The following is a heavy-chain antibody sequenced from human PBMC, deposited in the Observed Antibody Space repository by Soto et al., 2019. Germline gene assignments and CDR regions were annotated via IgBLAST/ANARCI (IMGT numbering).Heavy chain of an antibody. CDR2: IIPILGIA. Sequence: QVQLVQSGAEVKKPGSSVKVSCKASGGTFSSYTISWVRQAPGQGLEWMGRIIPILGIANYAQKFQGRVTMTADKSTSTAYMELSSLRSEDTAVYYCARPNSSSWYEGNMDSWGQGTLVTVSS. CDR3: ARPNSSSWYEGNMDS. J-gene: IGHJ4*02. V-gene: IGHV1-69*02. D-gene: IGHD6-13*01. CDR1: GGTFSSYT.